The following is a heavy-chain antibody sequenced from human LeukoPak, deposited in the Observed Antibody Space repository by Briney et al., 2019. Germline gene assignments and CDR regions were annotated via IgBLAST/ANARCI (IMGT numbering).Heavy chain of an antibody. CDR1: GGSFSGYY. V-gene: IGHV4-34*01. Sequence: SETLSLTCAVYGGSFSGYYWSWIRQPPGKGLEWIGEINHSGSTNYNPSLKSRVTISVDTSKNQFSLKLSSVTAADTAVYYCARDGGVPAAIVWFDPWGQGTLVTVSS. D-gene: IGHD2-2*01. CDR2: INHSGST. J-gene: IGHJ5*02. CDR3: ARDGGVPAAIVWFDP.